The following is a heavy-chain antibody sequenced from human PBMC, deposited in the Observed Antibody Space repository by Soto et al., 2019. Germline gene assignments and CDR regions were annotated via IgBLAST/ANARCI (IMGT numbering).Heavy chain of an antibody. CDR2: IYYSGST. Sequence: QVQLQESGPGLVKPSETLSLTCTVSGGSISSYYWSWIRQPPGKGLEWIGYIYYSGSTNYNPSLKRRVTISVDTSKNQFSLKLSSVTAADTAVYYCATLGPFDIWGQGTMVTVSS. CDR1: GGSISSYY. V-gene: IGHV4-59*01. CDR3: ATLGPFDI. D-gene: IGHD7-27*01. J-gene: IGHJ3*02.